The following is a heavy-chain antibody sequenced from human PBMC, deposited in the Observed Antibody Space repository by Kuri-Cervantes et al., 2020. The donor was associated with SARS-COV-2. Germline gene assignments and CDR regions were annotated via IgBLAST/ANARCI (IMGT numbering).Heavy chain of an antibody. Sequence: SETLSLTCTVSGGSIFSGSLYWSWIRQPAGKGLEWIGEINHSGSTNYNPSLKSRVTISVDTSKNQFSPKLSSVTAADTAVYYCATNLHLIWFGELTDAFDIWGQGTMVTVSS. D-gene: IGHD3-10*01. V-gene: IGHV4-61*10. CDR3: ATNLHLIWFGELTDAFDI. CDR1: GGSIFSGSLY. J-gene: IGHJ3*02. CDR2: INHSGST.